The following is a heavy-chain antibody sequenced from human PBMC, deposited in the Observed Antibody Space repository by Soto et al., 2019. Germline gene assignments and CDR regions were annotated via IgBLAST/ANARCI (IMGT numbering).Heavy chain of an antibody. CDR1: GASIRSTDYY. J-gene: IGHJ5*02. CDR2: VYYTGST. CDR3: VRTAREGAVAPHWFDR. D-gene: IGHD2-21*02. Sequence: SETLSLTCTVSGASIRSTDYYWSWIRQARGKGLGRIGYVYYTGSTYYNPSLMSRLTISVDTSKNQFSLKLTSVTAAETAVYYCVRTAREGAVAPHWFDRWGQGTQVTVSS. V-gene: IGHV4-30-4*01.